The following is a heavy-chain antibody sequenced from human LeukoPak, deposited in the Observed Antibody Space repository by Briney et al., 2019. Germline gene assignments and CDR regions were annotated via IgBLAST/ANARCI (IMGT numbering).Heavy chain of an antibody. CDR3: ARESRTYYDYVYFDY. D-gene: IGHD3-16*01. CDR2: IYTSGST. CDR1: GGSISSGSYY. J-gene: IGHJ4*02. V-gene: IGHV4-61*02. Sequence: SETLSLTCTVSGGSISSGSYYWSWIRQPAGKGLEWIGRIYTSGSTNYNPSLKSRVTISVDTSKNQFSLKLSSVTAADTAVYYCARESRTYYDYVYFDYWGQGTLVTVSS.